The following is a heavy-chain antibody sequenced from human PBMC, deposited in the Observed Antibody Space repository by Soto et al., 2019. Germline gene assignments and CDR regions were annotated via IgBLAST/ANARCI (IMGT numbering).Heavy chain of an antibody. Sequence: PGGCLRLSCAVSGFTFSDYYMSWIRQAPGRGLEWIAYISSSSSYTDYADSVKGRLTISRDNAKNSVYLQLNILTAADTAVYYCVRDRTRGRRVGVYWDQGTLVAVSS. V-gene: IGHV3-11*06. CDR3: VRDRTRGRRVGVY. CDR1: GFTFSDYY. J-gene: IGHJ4*02. CDR2: ISSSSSYT. D-gene: IGHD1-7*01.